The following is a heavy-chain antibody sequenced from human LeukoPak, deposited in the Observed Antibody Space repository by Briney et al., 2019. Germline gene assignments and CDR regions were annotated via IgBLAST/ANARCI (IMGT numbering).Heavy chain of an antibody. D-gene: IGHD6-6*01. CDR2: MSPNSGNT. CDR3: ARYTNSLSFFDF. J-gene: IGHJ4*02. Sequence: GASVKVSCKASGYTFTSYDINWVRQATGQGLEWMGWMSPNSGNTGYAQKFQDRVTITRNTSISTAYMELSSLRSEDTAVYYCARYTNSLSFFDFWGQGTLLTVSS. V-gene: IGHV1-8*03. CDR1: GYTFTSYD.